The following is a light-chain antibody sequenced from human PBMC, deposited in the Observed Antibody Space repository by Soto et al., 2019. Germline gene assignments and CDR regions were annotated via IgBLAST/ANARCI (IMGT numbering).Light chain of an antibody. Sequence: EIVLTQSPGTLSLSPGERVTLSCGASQSVTSNYLAWYQQKPGQAPRLLIYGASSRAAGIPDRFSGSGSGTDFTLTISRLEPEDSAVYYCQQYGSSPTWTFGQGTKVDIK. CDR1: QSVTSNY. CDR3: QQYGSSPTWT. J-gene: IGKJ1*01. CDR2: GAS. V-gene: IGKV3-20*01.